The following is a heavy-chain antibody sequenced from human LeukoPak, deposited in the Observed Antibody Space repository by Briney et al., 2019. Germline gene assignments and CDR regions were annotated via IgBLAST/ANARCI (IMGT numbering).Heavy chain of an antibody. CDR1: GFTFSGYA. Sequence: GGSLRLSCAASGFTFSGYAMLWARLAPGKGRQWVSLISGGGSSTNYADSVKGRFSVSRDNSKNTLYLLMNSLRGDDTAVYYCAKASTRWAGANWFDPWGQGTLVTVSS. J-gene: IGHJ5*02. CDR2: ISGGGSST. V-gene: IGHV3-23*01. D-gene: IGHD4-23*01. CDR3: AKASTRWAGANWFDP.